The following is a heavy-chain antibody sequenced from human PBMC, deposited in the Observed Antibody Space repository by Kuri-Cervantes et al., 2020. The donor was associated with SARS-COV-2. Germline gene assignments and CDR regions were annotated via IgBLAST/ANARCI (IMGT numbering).Heavy chain of an antibody. CDR3: AREGIAVAGPIDY. CDR1: GFTVSSNY. CDR2: IYSGGST. V-gene: IGHV3-66*02. D-gene: IGHD6-19*01. Sequence: GGSLRLSCAASGFTVSSNYMSWVRQAPGKGLEWVSVIYSGGSTYYADSMKGRFTISRDNSKNTLYLQMNSLRAEDTAVYYCAREGIAVAGPIDYWGQGTLVTVSS. J-gene: IGHJ4*02.